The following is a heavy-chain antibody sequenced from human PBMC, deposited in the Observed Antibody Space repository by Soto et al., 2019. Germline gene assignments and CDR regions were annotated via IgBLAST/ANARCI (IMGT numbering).Heavy chain of an antibody. V-gene: IGHV5-10-1*01. Sequence: GESLKISCKGSGYSFTSYWISWVRQMPGKVLEWMGRIDPSDSYTNYSPSFQGHVTISADKSISTAYLQWSSLKASDTAMYYCARHRGPGTRSRILDYYYGMDVWGQGXTVTVYS. CDR2: IDPSDSYT. CDR3: ARHRGPGTRSRILDYYYGMDV. J-gene: IGHJ6*02. D-gene: IGHD2-15*01. CDR1: GYSFTSYW.